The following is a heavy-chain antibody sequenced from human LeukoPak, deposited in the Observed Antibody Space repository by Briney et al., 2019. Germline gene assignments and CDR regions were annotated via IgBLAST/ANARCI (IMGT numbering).Heavy chain of an antibody. D-gene: IGHD6-19*01. CDR2: IYSGGST. CDR3: AKWVAGAPSSDY. Sequence: GGSLRLSCAASEFSVGSNYMTWVRQAPGKGLEWVSLIYSGGSTYYADSVKGRFTISRDNSKNTLYLQMNSLRAEDTAVYYCAKWVAGAPSSDYWGQGTLVTVSS. J-gene: IGHJ4*02. CDR1: EFSVGSNY. V-gene: IGHV3-66*01.